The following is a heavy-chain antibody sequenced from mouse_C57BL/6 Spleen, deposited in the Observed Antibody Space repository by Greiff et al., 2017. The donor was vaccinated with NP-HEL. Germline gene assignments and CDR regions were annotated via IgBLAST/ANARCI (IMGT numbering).Heavy chain of an antibody. D-gene: IGHD4-1*01. CDR2: IDPSDSYT. Sequence: QVQLQQPGAELVMPGASVKLSCKASGYTFTSYWMHWVKQRPGQGLEWIGEIDPSDSYTNYNQKFKGKSTLTVDKSSSTAYMQLSSLTSEDSAVYYCAKLGREDYAMDYWGQGTSVTVSS. V-gene: IGHV1-69*01. J-gene: IGHJ4*01. CDR3: AKLGREDYAMDY. CDR1: GYTFTSYW.